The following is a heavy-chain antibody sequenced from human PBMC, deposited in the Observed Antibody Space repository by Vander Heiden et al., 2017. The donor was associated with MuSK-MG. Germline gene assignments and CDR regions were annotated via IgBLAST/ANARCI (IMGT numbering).Heavy chain of an antibody. CDR3: ARVGSAPPFN. CDR1: GFTFSNYG. D-gene: IGHD6-6*01. V-gene: IGHV3-74*01. CDR2: INTDGSYT. J-gene: IGHJ4*02. Sequence: EVQLVESGGGLVQPGGSLRLSCAASGFTFSNYGMHWVRQAPGKGLVCVSRINTDGSYTSYADSVKGRFTISRDNAKNTLYLQMNSLRTEDTAVYYCARVGSAPPFNWGQGTLVTVSS.